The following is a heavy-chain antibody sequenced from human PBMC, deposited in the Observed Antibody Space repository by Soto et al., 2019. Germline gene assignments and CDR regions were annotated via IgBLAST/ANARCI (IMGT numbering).Heavy chain of an antibody. CDR3: ASSYSSDWTFDY. D-gene: IGHD6-19*01. CDR2: INWNGGST. Sequence: TGGSLRLSCAASGFTFDNYGMSWVRQAPGKGLEWVSGINWNGGSTGYADSVKGRFTISRDNAKNSLYLQMNSLRAEDTALYYCASSYSSDWTFDYWGQGTLVTVSS. V-gene: IGHV3-20*04. CDR1: GFTFDNYG. J-gene: IGHJ4*02.